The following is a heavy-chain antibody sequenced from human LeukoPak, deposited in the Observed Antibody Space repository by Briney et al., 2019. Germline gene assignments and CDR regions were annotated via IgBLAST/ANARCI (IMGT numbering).Heavy chain of an antibody. V-gene: IGHV3-30*02. CDR2: IQYDGSKK. CDR1: GFTFSSNG. CDR3: AKDIGSYYDY. D-gene: IGHD3-10*01. J-gene: IGHJ4*02. Sequence: GGSLRLSCVASGFTFSSNGMHWVRQAPGKGLEWVTFIQYDGSKKYYADSVKGRFTISRDNSKNTLYLEMNSLRAEDTAVYYCAKDIGSYYDYWGQGTLVPVSS.